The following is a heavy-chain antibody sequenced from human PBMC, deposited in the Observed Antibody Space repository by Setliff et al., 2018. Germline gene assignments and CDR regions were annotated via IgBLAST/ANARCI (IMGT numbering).Heavy chain of an antibody. CDR3: ARMSGFQYIDV. J-gene: IGHJ4*02. V-gene: IGHV4-39*01. CDR2: IHYGGTT. D-gene: IGHD3-3*01. CDR1: GASINTGTYY. Sequence: SETLSLTCNVSGASINTGTYYWAWIRQPPGKGLEWIGRIHYGGTTYYNASLKSRVTISVDTSKNQFSLSLSSVTAADTAVYYCARMSGFQYIDVWGQGALVTVSS.